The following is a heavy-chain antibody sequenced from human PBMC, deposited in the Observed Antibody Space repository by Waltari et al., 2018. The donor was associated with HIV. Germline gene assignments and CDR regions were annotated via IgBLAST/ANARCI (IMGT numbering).Heavy chain of an antibody. J-gene: IGHJ4*02. CDR2: KDYSGST. V-gene: IGHV4-34*01. Sequence: QVQLQQWGAGLLKPSETLSLICAVYGGSFHNYYWAWIRQSPGKGLTWIGEKDYSGSTNYNPSLKSRLAISLDMSKNQVSLKLTSLTAADSGLYYCARGRFDRGWLASYYFDSWGQGILVTVSS. D-gene: IGHD3-9*01. CDR3: ARGRFDRGWLASYYFDS. CDR1: GGSFHNYY.